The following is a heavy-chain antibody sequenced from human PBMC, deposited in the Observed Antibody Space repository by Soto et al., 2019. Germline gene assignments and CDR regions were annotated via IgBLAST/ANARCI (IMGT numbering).Heavy chain of an antibody. CDR3: ARVDIWTVEGCMDV. J-gene: IGHJ6*02. CDR1: GVAVRSEEKY. Sequence: ALSVTCYISGVAVRSEEKYWSWIRRPPGQGLEWIGYIYYSGSTYYNPSLKSRVTLSVDTSKNQFSLELTSVTAAETAVYFCARVDIWTVEGCMDVWGQGTTVTVSS. CDR2: IYYSGST. V-gene: IGHV4-30-4*01. D-gene: IGHD3-9*01.